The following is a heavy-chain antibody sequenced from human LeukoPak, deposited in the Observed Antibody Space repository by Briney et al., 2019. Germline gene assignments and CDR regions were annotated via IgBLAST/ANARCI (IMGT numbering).Heavy chain of an antibody. CDR3: AKGDSSGGDFDY. Sequence: GGSLRLSCAASGFTFSSYAMSWVRQAPGKGLEWVSAISGSGGSTYYADSVKGRFTIPRDNSKNTLYLQMNSLRAEDTAVYYCAKGDSSGGDFDYWGQGTLVTVSS. CDR2: ISGSGGST. J-gene: IGHJ4*02. CDR1: GFTFSSYA. V-gene: IGHV3-23*01. D-gene: IGHD3-22*01.